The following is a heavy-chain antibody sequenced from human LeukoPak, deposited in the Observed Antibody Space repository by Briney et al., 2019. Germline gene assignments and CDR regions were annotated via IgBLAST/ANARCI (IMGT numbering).Heavy chain of an antibody. Sequence: SETLSLTCTVSGGSISSSSYYWGWIRQPPGKGLEWIGYISYIGSTSYNPSLKSRVTISVDTSKNQFSLKLSSVTAADTAVYYCARERQQLVSSRVWFDPWGQGTLVTVSS. CDR3: ARERQQLVSSRVWFDP. V-gene: IGHV4-61*01. CDR1: GGSISSSSYY. CDR2: ISYIGST. D-gene: IGHD6-13*01. J-gene: IGHJ5*02.